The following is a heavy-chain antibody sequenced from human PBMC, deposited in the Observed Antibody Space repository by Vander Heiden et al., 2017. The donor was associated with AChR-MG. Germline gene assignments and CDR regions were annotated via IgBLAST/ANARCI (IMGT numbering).Heavy chain of an antibody. V-gene: IGHV4-30-4*01. CDR2: IYYSGST. Sequence: QVQLQESGPGLVKPSQTLSLTCTVSGGSISSGDYYWSWIRQPPGKGLEWIGYIYYSGSTYYNPSLKSRVTISVDTSKNQFSLKLSSVTAADTAVYYCARDLFYCSGGSCYRGGAFDIWGQGTMVTVSS. D-gene: IGHD2-15*01. CDR3: ARDLFYCSGGSCYRGGAFDI. J-gene: IGHJ3*02. CDR1: GGSISSGDYY.